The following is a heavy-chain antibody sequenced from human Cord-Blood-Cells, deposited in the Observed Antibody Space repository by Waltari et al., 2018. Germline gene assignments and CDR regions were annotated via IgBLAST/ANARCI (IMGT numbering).Heavy chain of an antibody. Sequence: QVQLVQSGAEVKKPGSSVKVSCKASGGTFSSYAISWVRQAPGPGLEWMGRIIPILGIENYAQKFQGRVTITADKSTSTAYMELSSLRSEDTAVYYCAREYYDILTGYYNWFDPWGQGTLVTVSS. J-gene: IGHJ5*02. V-gene: IGHV1-69*09. CDR1: GGTFSSYA. CDR2: IIPILGIE. D-gene: IGHD3-9*01. CDR3: AREYYDILTGYYNWFDP.